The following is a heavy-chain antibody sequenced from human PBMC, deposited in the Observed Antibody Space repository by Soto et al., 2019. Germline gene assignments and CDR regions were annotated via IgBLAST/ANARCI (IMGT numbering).Heavy chain of an antibody. J-gene: IGHJ4*02. CDR1: GFTFSSYS. CDR2: ISSSSSYI. V-gene: IGHV3-21*01. CDR3: ARDAPTTVTTLDY. D-gene: IGHD4-17*01. Sequence: PGGSLRLSCAASGFTFSSYSMNWVRQAPGKGLEWVSSISSSSSYIYYADSVKGRFTISRDNAKNSLYLQMNSLRAEDTAVYYCARDAPTTVTTLDYWGQGTLVTVSS.